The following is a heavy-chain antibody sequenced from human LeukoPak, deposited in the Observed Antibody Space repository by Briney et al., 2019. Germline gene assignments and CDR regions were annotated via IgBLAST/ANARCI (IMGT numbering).Heavy chain of an antibody. Sequence: HPGRSLRLSCAASGFTFSSYAMHWVRQAPGKGLEWVAVISYDGSNKYYAGSVKGRFTISRDNPKNTLYLQMNSLRAEDTAVYYCAKVLYDILTGYRLPRDAFDIWGQGTMVTASS. CDR3: AKVLYDILTGYRLPRDAFDI. CDR2: ISYDGSNK. D-gene: IGHD3-9*01. CDR1: GFTFSSYA. V-gene: IGHV3-30*04. J-gene: IGHJ3*02.